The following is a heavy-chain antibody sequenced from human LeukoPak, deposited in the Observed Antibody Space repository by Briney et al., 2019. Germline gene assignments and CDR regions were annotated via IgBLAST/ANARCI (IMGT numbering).Heavy chain of an antibody. CDR2: ISYDGSNK. Sequence: GGSLRLSCAASGFTFSSYAMHWVRQAPGKGLEWVAVISYDGSNKYYADSVKARFTISRDNSKNTLYLQMNSLRAEDTAVYYCARDKVVGEYYFDYWGQGTLVTVSS. J-gene: IGHJ4*02. V-gene: IGHV3-30-3*01. CDR3: ARDKVVGEYYFDY. D-gene: IGHD1-26*01. CDR1: GFTFSSYA.